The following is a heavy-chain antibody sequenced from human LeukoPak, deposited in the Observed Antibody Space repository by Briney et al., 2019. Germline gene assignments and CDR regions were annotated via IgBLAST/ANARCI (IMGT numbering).Heavy chain of an antibody. V-gene: IGHV1-46*01. D-gene: IGHD1-26*01. Sequence: RASVNVSCKASGYTFTSYYMHWVRQAPGQGLEWMGIINPSGGSTSYAQKFQGRVTMTRDTSTSTVYMELSSLRSEDTAVYYCAREVGIRGHFDHWGRGTPVTVSS. CDR2: INPSGGST. CDR3: AREVGIRGHFDH. CDR1: GYTFTSYY. J-gene: IGHJ4*02.